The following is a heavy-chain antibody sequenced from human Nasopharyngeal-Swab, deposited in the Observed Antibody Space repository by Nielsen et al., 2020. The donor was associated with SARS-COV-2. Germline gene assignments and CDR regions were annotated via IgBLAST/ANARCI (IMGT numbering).Heavy chain of an antibody. D-gene: IGHD1-26*01. CDR2: ISWNSGST. CDR1: GFTFDDYA. J-gene: IGHJ4*02. CDR3: AKDKYSGTYYIFDY. V-gene: IGHV3-9*01. Sequence: SLKISCAASGFTFDDYAIHWVRQSPGKGLEWVSGISWNSGSTGYADSVKGRFTISRDNAKNSLYLQMHSLRAEDTALYYCAKDKYSGTYYIFDYWGQGTLVTVSS.